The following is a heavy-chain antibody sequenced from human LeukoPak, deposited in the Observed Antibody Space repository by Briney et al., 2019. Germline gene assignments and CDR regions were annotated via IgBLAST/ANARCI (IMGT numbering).Heavy chain of an antibody. J-gene: IGHJ4*02. V-gene: IGHV3-30*02. D-gene: IGHD1-7*01. CDR1: GFTFSSYG. CDR2: IRYDGSNK. CDR3: AKDSAITGTTGELDY. Sequence: GGSLRLSCAASGFTFSSYGMHWVRQAPGKGLEWVAFIRYDGSNKYYADSVKGRFTISRDNSKNTLYLQMNSLGAEDTAVYYCAKDSAITGTTGELDYWGQGTLVTVSS.